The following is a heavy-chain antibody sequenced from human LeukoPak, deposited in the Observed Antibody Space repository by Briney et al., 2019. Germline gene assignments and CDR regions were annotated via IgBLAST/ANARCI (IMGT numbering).Heavy chain of an antibody. CDR1: GFTFSSYW. J-gene: IGHJ6*03. Sequence: GGSLRLSCAASGFTFSSYWMSWVRQAPGKGLEWVANIKQDGSEKYYVDSVKGRFTISRDNAKNSLYLQMNSLRAEDTAVYYCVRLSAQSSWQLYYYYYMDVWGKGTTVTVSS. CDR3: VRLSAQSSWQLYYYYYMDV. D-gene: IGHD6-13*01. V-gene: IGHV3-7*01. CDR2: IKQDGSEK.